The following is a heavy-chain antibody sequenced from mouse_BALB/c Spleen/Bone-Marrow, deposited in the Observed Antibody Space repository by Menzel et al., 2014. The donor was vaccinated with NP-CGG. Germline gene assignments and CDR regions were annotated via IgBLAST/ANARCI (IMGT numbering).Heavy chain of an antibody. CDR1: GFSLTSYG. D-gene: IGHD2-4*01. Sequence: VMLVESGPGLVAPSQSLSITCTVSGFSLTSYGVHWVRQPPGKGLEWLGVIWAGGSTNYNSALMSRLSISKDNSKSQVFSKMNSLQTDDTAMYYCAREATMITWFAYWGQGTLVTVSA. V-gene: IGHV2-9*02. CDR3: AREATMITWFAY. CDR2: IWAGGST. J-gene: IGHJ3*01.